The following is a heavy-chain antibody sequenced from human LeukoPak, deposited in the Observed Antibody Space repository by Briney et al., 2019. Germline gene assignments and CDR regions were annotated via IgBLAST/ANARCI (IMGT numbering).Heavy chain of an antibody. D-gene: IGHD6-13*01. J-gene: IGHJ4*02. Sequence: SETLSLTCTVSGGSISSYYWSWIRQPPGKGLEWIGYIYTSGSTNYNPSLKSRVTISVDTSKNQCSLKLSSVTAADTAVYYCARHEDSSLGYFDYWGQGTLVTVSS. CDR2: IYTSGST. CDR3: ARHEDSSLGYFDY. CDR1: GGSISSYY. V-gene: IGHV4-4*09.